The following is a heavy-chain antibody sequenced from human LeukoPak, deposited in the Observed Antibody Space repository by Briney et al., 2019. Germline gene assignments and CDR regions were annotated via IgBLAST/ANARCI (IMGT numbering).Heavy chain of an antibody. V-gene: IGHV3-7*01. Sequence: GGSLRLSCEGSRFSFGNYWMNWARQAPGKGLEWVANIKQDGSVEHYMDSVKGRFTISRDNAKNSLYLQMDSLRADDTAVYYCARDSEHYDSGAYYDALDMWGQGTLVTVSS. CDR3: ARDSEHYDSGAYYDALDM. D-gene: IGHD3-22*01. J-gene: IGHJ3*02. CDR2: IKQDGSVE. CDR1: RFSFGNYW.